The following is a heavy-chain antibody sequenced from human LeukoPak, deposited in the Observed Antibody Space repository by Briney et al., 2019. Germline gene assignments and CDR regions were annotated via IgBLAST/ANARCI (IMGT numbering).Heavy chain of an antibody. V-gene: IGHV1-69*05. CDR2: IIPIFGTA. Sequence: ASVKVSCKASGGTFSSYAISWVRQAPGQGLEWMGRIIPIFGTANYAQKFQGRVTITTDESTSTAYMEQSSRRREDTTLHYCATFWSSYYNYWGDGTLFTVSS. CDR1: GGTFSSYA. D-gene: IGHD3-3*01. J-gene: IGHJ4*03. CDR3: ATFWSSYYNY.